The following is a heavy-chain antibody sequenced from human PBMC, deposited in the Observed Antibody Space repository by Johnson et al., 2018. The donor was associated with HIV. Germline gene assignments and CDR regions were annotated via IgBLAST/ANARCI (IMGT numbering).Heavy chain of an antibody. CDR1: GFTFSRSW. CDR2: SNSDGTRT. Sequence: VQLVESGGGLVQPGGSLRLSCAASGFTFSRSWMHWVRQAPGKGLVWVSRSNSDGTRTSYADSVKGRLTISTDKAKNTLHLQMSRLRAEDTAVYYCARGPYGGNDAFDIWGQGTMVTVSS. D-gene: IGHD4-23*01. V-gene: IGHV3-74*02. J-gene: IGHJ3*02. CDR3: ARGPYGGNDAFDI.